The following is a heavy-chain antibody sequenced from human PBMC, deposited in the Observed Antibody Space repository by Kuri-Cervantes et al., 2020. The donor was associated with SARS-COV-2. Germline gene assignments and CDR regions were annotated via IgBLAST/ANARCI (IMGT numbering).Heavy chain of an antibody. CDR1: GGSISSSSYY. CDR2: IYYSGST. J-gene: IGHJ3*02. V-gene: IGHV4-39*02. D-gene: IGHD6-25*01. CDR3: ARDQMRPDAFDI. Sequence: SETLSLTCTVSGGSISSSSYYWGWIRQPPGKGLEWIGSIYYSGSTYYNPSLKSRVTISVDTSKNQFSLKLSSVTAADTAVYYCARDQMRPDAFDIWGQGTMVTVS.